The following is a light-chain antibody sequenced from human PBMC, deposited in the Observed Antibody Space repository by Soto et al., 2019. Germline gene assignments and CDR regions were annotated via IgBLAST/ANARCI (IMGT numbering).Light chain of an antibody. CDR3: QQGYSTPWT. Sequence: IQMTQSPSFLSASVGYRVTITCRASQSIGTYLHWYQQKAGKAPKLLIYAASNLQSGVPSRFSGSGSGTDFTLTMNSLQPEDFATYYCQQGYSTPWTFGQGTKVDIK. J-gene: IGKJ1*01. CDR1: QSIGTY. CDR2: AAS. V-gene: IGKV1-39*01.